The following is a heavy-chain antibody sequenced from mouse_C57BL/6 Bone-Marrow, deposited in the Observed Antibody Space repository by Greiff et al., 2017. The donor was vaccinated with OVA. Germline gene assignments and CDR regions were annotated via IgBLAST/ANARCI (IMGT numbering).Heavy chain of an antibody. D-gene: IGHD2-12*01. CDR2: ISDGGSYT. CDR3: AGRQLHPYAY. CDR1: GFTFSSYA. Sequence: EVQVVESGGGLVKPGGSLKLSCAASGFTFSSYAMSWVRQTPEKRLEWVATISDGGSYTYYPDNVKGRFTISRDNAKNNLYLQMSHLKSEDTAMYYCAGRQLHPYAYWGQGTLVTVSA. J-gene: IGHJ3*01. V-gene: IGHV5-4*03.